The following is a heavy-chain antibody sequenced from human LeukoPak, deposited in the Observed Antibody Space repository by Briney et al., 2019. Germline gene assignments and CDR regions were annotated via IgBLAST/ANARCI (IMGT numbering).Heavy chain of an antibody. D-gene: IGHD1-26*01. CDR1: GDSISSYY. J-gene: IGHJ4*02. CDR2: IYYSGST. V-gene: IGHV4-59*05. CDR3: ARIVGASDY. Sequence: SETLSLTCTVSGDSISSYYWSWIRQPPGKGLEWIGSIYYSGSTYYNPSLKSRVTISVDTSKNQFSLKLSSVTAADTAVYYCARIVGASDYWGQGTLVTVSS.